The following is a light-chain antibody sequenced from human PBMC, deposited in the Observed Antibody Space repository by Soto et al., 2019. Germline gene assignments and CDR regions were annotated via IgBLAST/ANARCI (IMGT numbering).Light chain of an antibody. J-gene: IGKJ1*01. CDR3: LLSGGSSWT. CDR2: GAS. CDR1: QSVSHNY. V-gene: IGKV3-20*01. Sequence: EIVLTQSPGTLSLSPCERATLSSSASQSVSHNYLAWYQQKPGQAPRLLIYGASNRAPGIPDRFSGSGSGTDFTLSISRLEPEDFAVYYCLLSGGSSWTFGQGTKVDIK.